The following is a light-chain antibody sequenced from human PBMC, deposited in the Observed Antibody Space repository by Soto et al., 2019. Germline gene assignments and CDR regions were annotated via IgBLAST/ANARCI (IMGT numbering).Light chain of an antibody. CDR3: CSYAGSSTFLP. CDR2: EGS. J-gene: IGLJ1*01. V-gene: IGLV2-23*03. Sequence: QSALTQPASVSGSPGQSITISCTGTSSDVGSYNLVSWYQQHPGKAPKLMIYEGSKRPSGVSNRFSGSKSGNTASLTISGLQAEDEADYYCCSYAGSSTFLPFGTGTKVTVL. CDR1: SSDVGSYNL.